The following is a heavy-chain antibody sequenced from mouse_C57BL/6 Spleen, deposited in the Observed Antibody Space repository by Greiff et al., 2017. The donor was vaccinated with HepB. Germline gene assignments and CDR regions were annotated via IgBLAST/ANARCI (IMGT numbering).Heavy chain of an antibody. J-gene: IGHJ2*01. CDR1: GFTFSDYG. Sequence: EVQLVESGGGLVKPGGSLKLSCAASGFTFSDYGMHWVRQAPEKGLEWVAYISSGSSTIYYADTVKGRFTISRDNAKNTLFLQMTSLRSEDTAMYYCARGGYYGSSSHFDYWGQGTTLTVSS. V-gene: IGHV5-17*01. CDR3: ARGGYYGSSSHFDY. D-gene: IGHD1-1*01. CDR2: ISSGSSTI.